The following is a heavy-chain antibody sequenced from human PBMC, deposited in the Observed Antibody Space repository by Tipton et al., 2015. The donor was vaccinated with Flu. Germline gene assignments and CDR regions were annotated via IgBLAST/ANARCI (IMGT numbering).Heavy chain of an antibody. Sequence: TLSLTCTVSGGSISTSGYFWGWIRQPPGKGLEWIAYISNSGSSNYNPSLKSRITVSVDTSKNQFSLILSSVTAADTAVYYCARSSRGWYRAMFDWGQGTLVTVSS. V-gene: IGHV4-61*05. D-gene: IGHD6-19*01. CDR3: ARSSRGWYRAMFD. J-gene: IGHJ4*02. CDR2: ISNSGSS. CDR1: GGSISTSGYF.